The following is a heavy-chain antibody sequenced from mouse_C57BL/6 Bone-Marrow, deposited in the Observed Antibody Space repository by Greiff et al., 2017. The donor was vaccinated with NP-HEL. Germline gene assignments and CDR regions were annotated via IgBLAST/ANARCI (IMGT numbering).Heavy chain of an antibody. V-gene: IGHV1-26*01. J-gene: IGHJ4*01. Sequence: EVQLQQSGPELVKPGASVKISCKASGYTFTDYYMNWVKQSHGKSLEWIGDINPNNGGTSYNQKFKGKATLTVDKSSSTAYMELRSLTSEDSAVYYCAREGYDYDDGHYYAMDYWGQGTSVTVSS. D-gene: IGHD2-4*01. CDR3: AREGYDYDDGHYYAMDY. CDR2: INPNNGGT. CDR1: GYTFTDYY.